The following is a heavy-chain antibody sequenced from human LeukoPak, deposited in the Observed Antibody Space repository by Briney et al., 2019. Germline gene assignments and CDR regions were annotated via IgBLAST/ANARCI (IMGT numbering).Heavy chain of an antibody. V-gene: IGHV3-23*01. CDR3: AKPGDYGSGSYYNFCFDY. CDR1: GFTLSSYA. D-gene: IGHD3-10*01. CDR2: ISGSGGST. J-gene: IGHJ4*02. Sequence: GGSLRLSCAASGFTLSSYAMSWVRQAPGKGLEWVSAISGSGGSTYYADSVKGRFTISRDNSKNTLYLQMNSLRAEDTAVYYCAKPGDYGSGSYYNFCFDYWGQGTLVTVSS.